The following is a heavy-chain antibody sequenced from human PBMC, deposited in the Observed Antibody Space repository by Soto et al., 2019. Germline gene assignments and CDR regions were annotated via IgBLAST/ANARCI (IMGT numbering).Heavy chain of an antibody. CDR1: GFTFSTNA. CDR2: INGSGDNT. Sequence: EVQLLESGGGLVQPGGSLRLSCAASGFTFSTNAMTWVRQAPGKGLEWVSAINGSGDNTYYADSVKGRFSISRDNSKNTLYLQMSSLRAEDTAIYYWAKGAYYEFWSGYTAFDSWGQGALVTVSS. V-gene: IGHV3-23*01. J-gene: IGHJ5*01. CDR3: AKGAYYEFWSGYTAFDS. D-gene: IGHD3-3*01.